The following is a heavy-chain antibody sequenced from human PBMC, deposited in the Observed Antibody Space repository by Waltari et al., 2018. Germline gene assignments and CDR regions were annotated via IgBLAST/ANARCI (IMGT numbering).Heavy chain of an antibody. Sequence: EVQLVESGGGLVKPGGSLRLSCAASGFTFSSYSMNWVRQAPGKGLEVVSSISSSSSYIYYADSVKGRFTISRDNAKNSLYLQMNSLRAEDTAVYYCARDLPGIANPFDYWGQGTLVTVSS. CDR2: ISSSSSYI. V-gene: IGHV3-21*01. J-gene: IGHJ4*02. D-gene: IGHD6-13*01. CDR1: GFTFSSYS. CDR3: ARDLPGIANPFDY.